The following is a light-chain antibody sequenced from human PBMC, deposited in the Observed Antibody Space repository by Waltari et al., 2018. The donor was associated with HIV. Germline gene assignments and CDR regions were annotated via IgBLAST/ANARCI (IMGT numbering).Light chain of an antibody. J-gene: IGKJ1*01. CDR1: QSISSW. V-gene: IGKV1-5*03. CDR2: KAS. CDR3: QQYNSYSPWT. Sequence: DIQMTQSPSTLSASVGDRVTITCRASQSISSWLAWYQQKPGKAPKLLLYKASSLESGVPSRFSGSGSGTEVTLTISSLQPDDFATYYCQQYNSYSPWTFGQGTKVEIK.